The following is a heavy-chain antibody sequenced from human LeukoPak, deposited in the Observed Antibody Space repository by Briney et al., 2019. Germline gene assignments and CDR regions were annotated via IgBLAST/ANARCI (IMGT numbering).Heavy chain of an antibody. V-gene: IGHV4-39*01. CDR2: IYYSGST. CDR3: ARQFKYGSWFDP. J-gene: IGHJ5*02. D-gene: IGHD4-17*01. Sequence: SETLSLTCTVSGGSISSSSYYWGWIRQPPGKGLEWIGSIYYSGSTYYNPSLKSRVTISVDTSKNQFSLKLSSVTATDTAVYYCARQFKYGSWFDPWGQGTLVTVSS. CDR1: GGSISSSSYY.